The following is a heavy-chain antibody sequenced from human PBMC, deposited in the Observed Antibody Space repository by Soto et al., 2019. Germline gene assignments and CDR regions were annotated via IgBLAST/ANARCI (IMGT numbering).Heavy chain of an antibody. CDR1: VVSISSGNW. CDR3: ARLVHQTCLNYMYFHF. J-gene: IGHJ4*02. D-gene: IGHD6-6*01. V-gene: IGHV4-4*02. CDR2: IFHDGTA. Sequence: SETLSLTCAVSVVSISSGNWWTWVRQSPQRGLEYIGEIFHDGTANYYPSFERRVAISVDTSKNQFSLKLTSVTAADKAIYFCARLVHQTCLNYMYFHFWGQGNLVTVSS.